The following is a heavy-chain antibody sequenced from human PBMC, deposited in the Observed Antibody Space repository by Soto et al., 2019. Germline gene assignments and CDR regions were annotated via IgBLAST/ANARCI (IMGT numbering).Heavy chain of an antibody. D-gene: IGHD6-13*01. J-gene: IGHJ3*02. V-gene: IGHV1-18*01. Sequence: ASVKVSCKASGYTFTSNGISWVRQAPGQGLEWMGWISAYNGNTNYAQKLQGSVTMTTDTSTSTAYMELRSLRSDDTAVYYCARGALVLGAFDIWGQGTMVTVSS. CDR1: GYTFTSNG. CDR3: ARGALVLGAFDI. CDR2: ISAYNGNT.